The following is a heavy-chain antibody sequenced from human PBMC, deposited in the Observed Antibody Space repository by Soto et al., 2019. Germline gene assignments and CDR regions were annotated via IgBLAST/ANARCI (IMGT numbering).Heavy chain of an antibody. V-gene: IGHV4-39*01. J-gene: IGHJ5*02. CDR3: ARHSLALRKNNWFDP. D-gene: IGHD3-3*02. CDR2: IFYLGSS. Sequence: SETLSLTCTVSGDSIISSDFYWGWVRQPPGKCLEWIGSIFYLGSSYYNPSLKSRVTMSVDTSKNQFPLRLRSVTAADTALYFCARHSLALRKNNWFDPWGQGIMVTVSS. CDR1: GDSIISSDFY.